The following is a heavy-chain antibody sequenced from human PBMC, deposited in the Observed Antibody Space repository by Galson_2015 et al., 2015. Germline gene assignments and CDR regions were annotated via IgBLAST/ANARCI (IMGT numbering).Heavy chain of an antibody. J-gene: IGHJ6*02. D-gene: IGHD3-10*01. CDR3: ARIAREITMVRGVSYGMDV. CDR1: GGTFSSYD. Sequence: SVKVSCKASGGTFSSYDISWVRQAPGQGLEWMGGIIPIFGTANYAQKFQGRVTITADESTSTAYMELSSLRSEDTAAYYCARIAREITMVRGVSYGMDVWGQGTTVTVSS. CDR2: IIPIFGTA. V-gene: IGHV1-69*13.